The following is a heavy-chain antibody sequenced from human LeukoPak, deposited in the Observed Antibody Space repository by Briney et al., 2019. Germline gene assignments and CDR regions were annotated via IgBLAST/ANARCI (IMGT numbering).Heavy chain of an antibody. J-gene: IGHJ4*02. CDR2: FSRSSPDT. Sequence: GGSLRLSCEASGFTFGSSAMSWVRQAPGKGPEWVSTFSRSSPDTYYADSVKGRFTIFRDNSKNTLYLQMNSLRAEDTAVYYCAKGSLGSWYYFDYWGQGTLVTVSS. CDR3: AKGSLGSWYYFDY. V-gene: IGHV3-23*01. CDR1: GFTFGSSA. D-gene: IGHD6-13*01.